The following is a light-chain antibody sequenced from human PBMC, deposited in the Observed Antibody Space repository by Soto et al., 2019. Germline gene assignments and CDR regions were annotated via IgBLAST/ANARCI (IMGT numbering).Light chain of an antibody. CDR1: SGRSTYA. J-gene: IGLJ3*02. CDR2: LNSDGTH. Sequence: QSVLTQSPSASASLGASVKLTCTLTSGRSTYAIAWYQQRPEKGPRYLMNLNSDGTHIKGDGIPDRFSGSSSGAERYLTISSLQSEDEAEYYCQTWGSDILMVFGGGTKLTVL. CDR3: QTWGSDILMV. V-gene: IGLV4-69*01.